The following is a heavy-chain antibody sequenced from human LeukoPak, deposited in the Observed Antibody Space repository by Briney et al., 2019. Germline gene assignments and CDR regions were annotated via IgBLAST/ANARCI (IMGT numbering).Heavy chain of an antibody. V-gene: IGHV4-4*07. CDR3: ASLFDYYDSSAGDYFDY. CDR1: GGSISSYY. D-gene: IGHD3-22*01. Sequence: SETLSLTCTVSGGSISSYYWSWIRQPAGKGLEWIGRIYTSGSTNYNPSLKSRVTMSVDTSKNQFSLKLSSVTAADTAVYYCASLFDYYDSSAGDYFDYWGQGTLVTVSS. J-gene: IGHJ4*02. CDR2: IYTSGST.